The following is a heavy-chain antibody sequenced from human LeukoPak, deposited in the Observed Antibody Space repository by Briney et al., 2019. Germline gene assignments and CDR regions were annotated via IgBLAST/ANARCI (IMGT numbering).Heavy chain of an antibody. D-gene: IGHD6-13*01. CDR1: GGSISSYY. V-gene: IGHV3-23*01. Sequence: ETLSLTCTVSGGSISSYYWSWVRQAPGKGLEWVSAISGSGGSTYYADSVKGRFTISRDNSKNTLYLQMNSLRAEDTAVYYCAKDTSHSSSWYGNWFDPWGQGTLVTVSS. J-gene: IGHJ5*02. CDR3: AKDTSHSSSWYGNWFDP. CDR2: ISGSGGST.